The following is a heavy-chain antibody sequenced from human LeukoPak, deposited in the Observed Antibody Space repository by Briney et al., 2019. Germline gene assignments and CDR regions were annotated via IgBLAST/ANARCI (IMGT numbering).Heavy chain of an antibody. CDR1: GFSIKDYW. D-gene: IGHD6-19*01. V-gene: IGHV3-7*01. Sequence: PGGSLRLSCAASGFSIKDYWMNWVRQAPGKGLEWVANINQGGNEKNYVNSVKGRFTISRDNAKNSVYLQMGSLRAEDTAVYYCANPGIAVLDAFDIWGQGTMVTVSS. J-gene: IGHJ3*02. CDR3: ANPGIAVLDAFDI. CDR2: INQGGNEK.